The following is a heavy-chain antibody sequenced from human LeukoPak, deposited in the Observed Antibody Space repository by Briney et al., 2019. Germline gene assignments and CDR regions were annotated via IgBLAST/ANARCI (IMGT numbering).Heavy chain of an antibody. CDR1: GGSISSGGYS. Sequence: PSETLSLTCAVSGGSISSGGYSWSWIRQPPGKGLEWIGYIYHSGSTYYNPSLKSRVTISVDRSKNQFSLKLSSVTAADTAVYYCARVGCSCTSCYTGWFDPWGQGTLVTVSS. CDR3: ARVGCSCTSCYTGWFDP. V-gene: IGHV4-30-2*01. D-gene: IGHD2-2*02. CDR2: IYHSGST. J-gene: IGHJ5*02.